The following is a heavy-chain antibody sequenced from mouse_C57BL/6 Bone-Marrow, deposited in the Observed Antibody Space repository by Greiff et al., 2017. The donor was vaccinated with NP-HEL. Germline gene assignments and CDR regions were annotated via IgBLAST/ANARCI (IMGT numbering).Heavy chain of an antibody. CDR2: ISSGSSTI. Sequence: EVKLMESGGGLVKPGGSLKLSCAASGFTFSDYGMHWVRQAPEKGLERVAYISSGSSTIYYADTVKGRFTISRANAKNTLFLQMTSLRSEDTAMYYCARGYYRNWYFDVWGTGTTVTVSS. J-gene: IGHJ1*03. CDR1: GFTFSDYG. V-gene: IGHV5-17*01. D-gene: IGHD2-14*01. CDR3: ARGYYRNWYFDV.